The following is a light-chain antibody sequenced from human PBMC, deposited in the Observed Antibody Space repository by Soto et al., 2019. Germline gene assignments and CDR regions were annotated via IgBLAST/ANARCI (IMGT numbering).Light chain of an antibody. J-gene: IGLJ1*01. Sequence: QSVLTQPPSASGPPGQRXTISCSGSSSNIGSNYVYWYQQLPGTAPKLLIYRNNQRPSGVPDRFSGSKSGTSASMAISGLRSEDEADYYCAAWDDSLSGYVFGTGTKSPS. CDR2: RNN. CDR1: SSNIGSNY. CDR3: AAWDDSLSGYV. V-gene: IGLV1-47*01.